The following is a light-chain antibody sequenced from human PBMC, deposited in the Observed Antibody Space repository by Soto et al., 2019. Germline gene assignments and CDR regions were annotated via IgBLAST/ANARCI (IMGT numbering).Light chain of an antibody. CDR2: EGS. V-gene: IGLV2-23*01. Sequence: QSALTQPASVSGSPGQSITISCTGTSSDVGSYHLVSWYQHHPGKAPKLMIYEGSKRPSGVSNRFSGSKSGNTASLTISGLQAEDEADYYRCSYAGSSTFVFGTGTKVTVL. CDR1: SSDVGSYHL. J-gene: IGLJ1*01. CDR3: CSYAGSSTFV.